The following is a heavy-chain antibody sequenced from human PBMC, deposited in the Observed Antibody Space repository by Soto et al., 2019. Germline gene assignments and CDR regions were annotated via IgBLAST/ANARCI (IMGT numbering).Heavy chain of an antibody. V-gene: IGHV4-39*01. Sequence: SETLSLTCTVSGGSISSSSYYWGWIRQPPGKGLEWIGSIYYSGSTNYNPSLKSGVTISVATSKNQFSLKLSSVTAADTAVYYCARKYSSSRYGMDVWGQGTTVTVSS. CDR3: ARKYSSSRYGMDV. CDR2: IYYSGST. D-gene: IGHD6-6*01. CDR1: GGSISSSSYY. J-gene: IGHJ6*02.